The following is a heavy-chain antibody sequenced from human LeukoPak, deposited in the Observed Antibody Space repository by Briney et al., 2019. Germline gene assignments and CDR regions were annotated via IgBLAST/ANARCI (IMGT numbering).Heavy chain of an antibody. CDR1: GGSITSYY. D-gene: IGHD3-10*01. CDR3: AMDLPFYGSGSYYYQFYY. CDR2: IYTSGST. Sequence: PAESLSLICTVSGGSITSYYWSSVRQPAGKGLEWIRRIYTSGSTNYNPSLKSRVTMSVDTSTNQFSLKLSSVTAADTAVYYCAMDLPFYGSGSYYYQFYYWSQGTLVTVSS. J-gene: IGHJ4*02. V-gene: IGHV4-4*07.